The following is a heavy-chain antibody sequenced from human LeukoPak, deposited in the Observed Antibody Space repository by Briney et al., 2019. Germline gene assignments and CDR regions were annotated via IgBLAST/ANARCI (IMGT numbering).Heavy chain of an antibody. CDR3: ARHDRGGLDAFDI. V-gene: IGHV4-39*01. J-gene: IGHJ3*02. CDR1: GGSITRSTDY. Sequence: SETLSLTCTVSGGSITRSTDYWGWIRQPPGKGLEWIGSISYSGITYYNPSLKSRVTKSVDTSKNQFSLNLNSVTAADTAVYYCARHDRGGLDAFDIWGQGTMVTVFS. D-gene: IGHD3-16*01. CDR2: ISYSGIT.